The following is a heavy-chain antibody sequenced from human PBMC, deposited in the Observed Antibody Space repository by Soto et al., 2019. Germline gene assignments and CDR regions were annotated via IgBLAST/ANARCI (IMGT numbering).Heavy chain of an antibody. J-gene: IGHJ6*03. CDR1: GYSFTSYW. D-gene: IGHD3-3*01. CDR3: ARRYDFWSGPTTNYYYMDV. Sequence: GESLKISCKGSGYSFTSYWIGWVRQMPGKGLEWMGIIYPGDSDTRYSPSFQGQVTISADKSISTAYLQWSSLKASDTAMYYCARRYDFWSGPTTNYYYMDVWGKGTTVTVSS. CDR2: IYPGDSDT. V-gene: IGHV5-51*01.